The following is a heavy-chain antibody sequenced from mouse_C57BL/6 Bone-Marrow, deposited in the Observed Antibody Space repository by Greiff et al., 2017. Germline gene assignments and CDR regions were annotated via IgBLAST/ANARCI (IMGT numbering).Heavy chain of an antibody. CDR1: GFSLTSYA. CDR3: ARSVTTVVAPPWYFDV. D-gene: IGHD1-1*01. V-gene: IGHV2-9-1*01. Sequence: QVTLKESGPGLVAPSQSLSITCTVSGFSLTSYAISWVRQPPGKGLEWLGVIWTGGGTNYNSALKSRLSISKDNSKSQVFLKMNSLQTDDTARYYCARSVTTVVAPPWYFDVWGTGTTVTVSS. J-gene: IGHJ1*03. CDR2: IWTGGGT.